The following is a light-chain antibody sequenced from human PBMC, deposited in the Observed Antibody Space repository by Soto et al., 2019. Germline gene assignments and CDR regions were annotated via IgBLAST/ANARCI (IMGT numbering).Light chain of an antibody. CDR3: QQYGSSPLT. Sequence: EIVMTRSPATLSVPPGERATLSCRASQSVSILLAWYQQKPGQAPRLLIYGASSRATGIPDRFSGSGSGTDFTLTISRLEPEDFAVYYCQQYGSSPLTFGGGTKVDIK. J-gene: IGKJ4*01. CDR2: GAS. V-gene: IGKV3-20*01. CDR1: QSVSIL.